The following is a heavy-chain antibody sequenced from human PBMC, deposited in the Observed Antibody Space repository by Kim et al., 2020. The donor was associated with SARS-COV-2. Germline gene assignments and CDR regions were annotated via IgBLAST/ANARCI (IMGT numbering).Heavy chain of an antibody. CDR2: INHSGST. CDR1: GGSFSGYY. Sequence: SETLSLTCAVYGGSFSGYYWSWIRQPPGKGLEWIGEINHSGSTNYNPSLKSRVTISVDTSKNQFSLKLSSVTAADTAVYYCARTPGIYLYWYFDLWGRGTLVTVSS. CDR3: ARTPGIYLYWYFDL. V-gene: IGHV4-34*01. D-gene: IGHD3-10*01. J-gene: IGHJ2*01.